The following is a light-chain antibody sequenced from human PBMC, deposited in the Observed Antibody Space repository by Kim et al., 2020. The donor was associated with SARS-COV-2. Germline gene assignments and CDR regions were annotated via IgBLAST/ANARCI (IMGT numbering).Light chain of an antibody. Sequence: SSELTQDPAVSVALGQTVRFTCQGDSLRSYYATWYQQKPGQAPKVVIYGKDNRPSGVPDRFSGSSSGNTAYLTITGTQAGDEADYYCNSRDSNDYVVFGGGTQLTVL. J-gene: IGLJ2*01. CDR2: GKD. V-gene: IGLV3-19*01. CDR1: SLRSYY. CDR3: NSRDSNDYVV.